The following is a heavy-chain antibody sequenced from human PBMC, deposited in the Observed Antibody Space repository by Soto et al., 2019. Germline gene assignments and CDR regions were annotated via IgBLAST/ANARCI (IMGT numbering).Heavy chain of an antibody. CDR3: ARIGGWYDIDF. D-gene: IGHD6-19*01. J-gene: IGHJ4*02. V-gene: IGHV4-61*01. CDR2: IFYNGTA. CDR1: GGYVSSGSFH. Sequence: VQLQESGPGQVKPSETLSLTCSVSGGYVSSGSFHWSWIRQPPGKGLQFIGSIFYNGTANYSPSLKNRVSISIDTSQSQFFLQLISVAAADTAVYYCARIGGWYDIDFWGQGSLVTVSS.